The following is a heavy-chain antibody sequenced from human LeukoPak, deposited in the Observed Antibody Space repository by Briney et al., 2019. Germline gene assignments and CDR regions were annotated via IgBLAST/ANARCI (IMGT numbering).Heavy chain of an antibody. CDR3: ARDWIDRGTFDP. V-gene: IGHV3-74*01. D-gene: IGHD2-2*03. J-gene: IGHJ5*02. Sequence: GGSLRLSCAASGFTFSTYWMHWVRQAPGKGLVWVSRIKSDGSVTGYADSVKGRFAISRDNAKNTMYLQMNSLRAEDTAVYYCARDWIDRGTFDPWGQGTLVTVSS. CDR1: GFTFSTYW. CDR2: IKSDGSVT.